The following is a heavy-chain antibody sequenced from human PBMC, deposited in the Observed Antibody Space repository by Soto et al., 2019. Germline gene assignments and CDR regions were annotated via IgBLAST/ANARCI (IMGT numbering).Heavy chain of an antibody. D-gene: IGHD2-15*01. J-gene: IGHJ4*02. CDR1: GFSFSTHW. CDR3: ARYGGLIDD. Sequence: EVQLVESGGGLVQPGGSLRLSCTASGFSFSTHWMTWVRQAPGKGLEWVASIKEDGSDKYYVDAVKGRFTISRDNAEKSLYLQMNSLRAEDPAMYHCARYGGLIDDGGQGTLVPVSS. V-gene: IGHV3-7*05. CDR2: IKEDGSDK.